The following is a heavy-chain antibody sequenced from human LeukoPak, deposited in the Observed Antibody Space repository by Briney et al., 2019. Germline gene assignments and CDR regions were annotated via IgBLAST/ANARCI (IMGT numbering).Heavy chain of an antibody. V-gene: IGHV4-59*11. Sequence: SETLSLTCTVSGGAITSHYRTWIRQSPVKGLEWIGDISNSGSTSYNPSLKSRVTISIDASKNQFSLKLSSVTAADTAVYYCGRDALVGYFSYYYMDVWGKGTTVTVSS. D-gene: IGHD2-15*01. CDR2: ISNSGST. J-gene: IGHJ6*03. CDR3: GRDALVGYFSYYYMDV. CDR1: GGAITSHY.